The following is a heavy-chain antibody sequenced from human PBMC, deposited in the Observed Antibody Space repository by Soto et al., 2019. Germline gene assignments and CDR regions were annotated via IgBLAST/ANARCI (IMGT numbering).Heavy chain of an antibody. Sequence: QVQLVQSGAEVKKPGASVKVSCKASGYTFTSYDINWVRQATGQGLEWMGWMNPNTGNTGYAQKFQGRAPMTSNTSISTAYLELSSLRSEDTAVYYCARERVRGNDYWGQGPLVTVSS. V-gene: IGHV1-8*01. D-gene: IGHD3-10*01. CDR2: MNPNTGNT. CDR3: ARERVRGNDY. CDR1: GYTFTSYD. J-gene: IGHJ4*02.